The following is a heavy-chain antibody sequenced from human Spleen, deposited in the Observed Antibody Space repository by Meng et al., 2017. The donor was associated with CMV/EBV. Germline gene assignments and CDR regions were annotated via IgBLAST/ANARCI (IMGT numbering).Heavy chain of an antibody. V-gene: IGHV3-48*04. CDR2: ISSSGSTI. J-gene: IGHJ4*02. CDR3: ARDFFGDYDFWSGYYPPHFDY. CDR1: GFSFSHYG. D-gene: IGHD3-3*01. Sequence: GESLKISCAASGFSFSHYGMNWVRQAPGKGLEWVSYISSSGSTIYYADSVKGRFTISRDNAKNSLYLQMNSLRAEDTAVYYCARDFFGDYDFWSGYYPPHFDYWGQGTLVTVSS.